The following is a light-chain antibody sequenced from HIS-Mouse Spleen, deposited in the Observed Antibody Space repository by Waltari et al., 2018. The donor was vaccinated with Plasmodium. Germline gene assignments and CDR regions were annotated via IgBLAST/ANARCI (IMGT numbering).Light chain of an antibody. CDR2: AAS. J-gene: IGKJ5*01. V-gene: IGKV1-12*01. CDR3: QQANSFPPSIT. CDR1: QGISSW. Sequence: DIQMTQSPSSVSASVGDRVTITCRASQGISSWLALYQQKPGKAPKLLIYAASSLQSGVPSRFSGSGSGTDFTLTISSLQPEDIATYYCQQANSFPPSITFGQGTRLEIK.